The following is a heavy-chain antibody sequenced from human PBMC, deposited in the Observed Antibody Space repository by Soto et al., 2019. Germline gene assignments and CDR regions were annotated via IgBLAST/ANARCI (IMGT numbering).Heavy chain of an antibody. CDR2: INHSGNT. V-gene: IGHV4-34*01. J-gene: IGHJ4*02. Sequence: PSDTLSLTCAVYGGSFSGYYWSWIRQPPGKGLEWIGEINHSGNTNYNPSLKSRVTLSVDTSKNQFSLKLSSVTAADTAVYYCARLGGSYAVPHFDYWGQGTLVTVS. CDR3: ARLGGSYAVPHFDY. D-gene: IGHD1-26*01. CDR1: GGSFSGYY.